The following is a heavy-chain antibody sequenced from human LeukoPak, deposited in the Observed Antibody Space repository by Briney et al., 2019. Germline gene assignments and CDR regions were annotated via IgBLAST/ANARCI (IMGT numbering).Heavy chain of an antibody. Sequence: PGGSLRLSCAASGFTFRSYGMHWVRQAPGKGLEWVAFIRDDGRHKYYADSVKGRFTISRDNSKSTLYLQMNSLRPEDTAVYYCAKDLAWELGRGFDPWGQGTLVTVSS. CDR1: GFTFRSYG. J-gene: IGHJ5*02. D-gene: IGHD1-26*01. CDR3: AKDLAWELGRGFDP. CDR2: IRDDGRHK. V-gene: IGHV3-30*02.